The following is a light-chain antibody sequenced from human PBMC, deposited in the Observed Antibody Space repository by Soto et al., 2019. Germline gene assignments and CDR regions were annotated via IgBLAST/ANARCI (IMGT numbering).Light chain of an antibody. CDR3: QQCKSYWT. V-gene: IGKV1-5*03. J-gene: IGKJ2*01. Sequence: DIPMTQSPATLSASVGDSVTITCRASQSVSNWLAWYQLKPGQAPRLLIHEASNLHSGVPSTFSGSGSGTDFILTITNLQPEDFATYYCQQCKSYWTFGQGTRVELK. CDR1: QSVSNW. CDR2: EAS.